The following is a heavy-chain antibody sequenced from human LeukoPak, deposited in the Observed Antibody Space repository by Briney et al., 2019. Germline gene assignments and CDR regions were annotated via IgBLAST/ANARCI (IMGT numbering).Heavy chain of an antibody. CDR3: ARDRGIAVADYFDY. V-gene: IGHV3-48*01. CDR1: GFTFSSYS. CDR2: ISISSSTI. Sequence: GGSLRLSCAASGFTFSSYSTNWVRQAPGKGLEWVSYISISSSTIYYADSVKGRFTISRDNAKNSLYLQMNSLRSEDTAVYYCARDRGIAVADYFDYWGQGTLVTVSS. D-gene: IGHD6-19*01. J-gene: IGHJ4*02.